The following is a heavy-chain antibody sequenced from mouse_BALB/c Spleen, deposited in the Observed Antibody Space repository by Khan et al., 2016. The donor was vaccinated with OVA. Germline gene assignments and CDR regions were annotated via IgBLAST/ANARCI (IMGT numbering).Heavy chain of an antibody. V-gene: IGHV1-5*01. D-gene: IGHD4-1*01. CDR3: TRRTWDVACFAY. CDR2: IYPGNTDT. J-gene: IGHJ3*01. CDR1: GYTFTSYW. Sequence: EVQLQQSGTVLARPGASVKMSCKASGYTFTSYWMHWVKQRPGQGLEWIGDIYPGNTDTNYNQKFKGKAKLTAVTSTSTAYMELSSRTNEDSAVDYYTRRTWDVACFAYWGQGTLVTVSA.